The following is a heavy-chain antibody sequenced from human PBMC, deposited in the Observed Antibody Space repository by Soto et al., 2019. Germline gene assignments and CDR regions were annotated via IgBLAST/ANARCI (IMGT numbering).Heavy chain of an antibody. V-gene: IGHV4-34*01. D-gene: IGHD3-22*01. Sequence: SETLSLTCAVYGGSFSGYYWSWIRQPLGKGLEWIGEINHSGSTNYNPSPKSRVTISVDTSKNQFSLKLSSVTAADTAVYYCASGWATMIVVAPDAFDIWGQGTMVTVSS. CDR2: INHSGST. CDR1: GGSFSGYY. CDR3: ASGWATMIVVAPDAFDI. J-gene: IGHJ3*02.